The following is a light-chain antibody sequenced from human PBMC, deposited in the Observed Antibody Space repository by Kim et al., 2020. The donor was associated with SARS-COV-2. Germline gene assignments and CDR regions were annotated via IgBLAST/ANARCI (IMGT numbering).Light chain of an antibody. CDR3: QQYGSAPDT. Sequence: EIVLTQSPDLLSLSPGERATLSCRASQSVSRSLAWYQQKPGQAPRLLIYDASSRATGIPDRFSGSGSGTDFTLTISRLEPEDFAVYYCQQYGSAPDTFGPGTKLEI. J-gene: IGKJ2*01. V-gene: IGKV3-20*01. CDR1: QSVSRS. CDR2: DAS.